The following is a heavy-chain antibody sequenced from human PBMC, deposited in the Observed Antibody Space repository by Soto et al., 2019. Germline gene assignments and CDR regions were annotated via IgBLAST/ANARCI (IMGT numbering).Heavy chain of an antibody. Sequence: SVKVSCKASGFTFTSSAMQWVRQARGQRLEWIGWIVVGSGNANYAQKFQERVTITRDMSTSTAYMELSSLRSEDTAVYYCAAGPGYDYIWGSFVRWGQGTLVTVSS. CDR1: GFTFTSSA. CDR2: IVVGSGNA. D-gene: IGHD3-16*01. J-gene: IGHJ5*02. V-gene: IGHV1-58*02. CDR3: AAGPGYDYIWGSFVR.